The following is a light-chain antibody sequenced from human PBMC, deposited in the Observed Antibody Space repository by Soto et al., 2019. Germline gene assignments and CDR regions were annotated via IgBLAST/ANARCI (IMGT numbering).Light chain of an antibody. CDR1: QSVNSNY. CDR2: GAS. CDR3: QQYGRSPRT. J-gene: IGKJ1*01. Sequence: ETVLTQSPGTLSLSPGDRPTLSCRASQSVNSNYLAWYQQKPGQAPRLLIYGASSSATGIPDRFSGSGSGTDFILTISRLEPDDFAVYYCQQYGRSPRTFGQGTKVDIK. V-gene: IGKV3-20*01.